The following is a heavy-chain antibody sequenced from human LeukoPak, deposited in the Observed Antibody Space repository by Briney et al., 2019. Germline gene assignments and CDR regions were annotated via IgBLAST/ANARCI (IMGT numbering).Heavy chain of an antibody. V-gene: IGHV3-74*01. D-gene: IGHD3-10*01. CDR3: ARARYYGSGPLFDP. J-gene: IGHJ5*02. Sequence: PGGSLRLSCAASGFTFSSYWMHWVRQAPGKGLVWVSRTNSDGSSTSYADSVKGRFTISRDNAKNTLYLQMNSLRAEDTAVYYCARARYYGSGPLFDPWGQGTLVTVSS. CDR2: TNSDGSST. CDR1: GFTFSSYW.